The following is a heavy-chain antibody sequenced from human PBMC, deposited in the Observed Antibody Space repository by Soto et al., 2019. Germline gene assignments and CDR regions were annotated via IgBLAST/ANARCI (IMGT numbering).Heavy chain of an antibody. CDR2: IIPNSGTT. CDR3: ARDLGGEATIRF. CDR1: GGSFRNFV. D-gene: IGHD3-16*01. J-gene: IGHJ4*02. Sequence: QVPLVQSGAEVKKPGSSVKVSCKASGGSFRNFVISWVRQAPGQGLEWMGGIIPNSGTTNYAQKFQGKVTITADESTSTAHMELSGLTSGDTSLYYCARDLGGEATIRFWGQGTLVTVSS. V-gene: IGHV1-69*01.